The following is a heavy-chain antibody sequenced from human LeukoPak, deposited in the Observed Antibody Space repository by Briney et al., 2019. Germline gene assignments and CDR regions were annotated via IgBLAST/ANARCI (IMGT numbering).Heavy chain of an antibody. V-gene: IGHV3-23*01. Sequence: PGGSLRLSCAASGFTFRSYAMSWVRQAPGKGLEWVSVISNSGDTTYYAESVKGRFTISRDNSKNTLYLQMNSLRAEDTAVYYCAKDSVAGTDKYYYAMDVWGQGTTVTVSS. CDR3: AKDSVAGTDKYYYAMDV. D-gene: IGHD6-19*01. CDR2: ISNSGDTT. J-gene: IGHJ6*02. CDR1: GFTFRSYA.